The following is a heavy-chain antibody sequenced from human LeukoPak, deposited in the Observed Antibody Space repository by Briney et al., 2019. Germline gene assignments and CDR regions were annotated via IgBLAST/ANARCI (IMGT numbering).Heavy chain of an antibody. Sequence: ASVKVSFKASGYTFTSYYMHWVRQAPGQGLEWMGIINPSGGSTSYAQKFQGRVTMTRDTSTSTVYMELSSPRSEDTAVYYCARDLRGYYGSGSYIGYWGQGTLVTVSS. D-gene: IGHD3-10*01. CDR3: ARDLRGYYGSGSYIGY. J-gene: IGHJ4*02. CDR2: INPSGGST. CDR1: GYTFTSYY. V-gene: IGHV1-46*01.